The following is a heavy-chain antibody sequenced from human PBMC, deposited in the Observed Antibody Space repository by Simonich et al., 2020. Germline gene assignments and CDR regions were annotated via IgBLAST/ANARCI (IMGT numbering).Heavy chain of an antibody. CDR1: GYTFTGYY. Sequence: QVQLVQSGAEVKKPGASVKVSCKASGYTFTGYYMHWVRQAPGQGLEWMRGKNPNSGGTNYAQKFQGRVNMTRDTSISTAYMELSRLRSDDTAVYYCARNGLVGILKAFDIWGQGTMVTVSS. CDR2: KNPNSGGT. V-gene: IGHV1-2*02. D-gene: IGHD2-21*01. CDR3: ARNGLVGILKAFDI. J-gene: IGHJ3*02.